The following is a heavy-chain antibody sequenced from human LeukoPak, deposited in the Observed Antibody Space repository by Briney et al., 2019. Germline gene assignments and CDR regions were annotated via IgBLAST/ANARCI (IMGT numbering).Heavy chain of an antibody. J-gene: IGHJ5*02. V-gene: IGHV1-2*02. D-gene: IGHD6-6*01. Sequence: ASVKVSCKASGYTFTGYYMHWVRQAPGQGLEWMGWINPNSGGTNYAQKFQGRVTMTRDTSISTAYMELSRLRSDDTAVYYCARVRGNTLDANIAARLGWFDPWGQGTLVTVSS. CDR2: INPNSGGT. CDR1: GYTFTGYY. CDR3: ARVRGNTLDANIAARLGWFDP.